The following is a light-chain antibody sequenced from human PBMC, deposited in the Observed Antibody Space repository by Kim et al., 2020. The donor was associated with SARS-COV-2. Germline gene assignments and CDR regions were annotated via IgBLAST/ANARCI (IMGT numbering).Light chain of an antibody. V-gene: IGLV3-1*01. J-gene: IGLJ1*01. Sequence: SYELTQPPSVSVSPGQTANITCSGAKLGDKYACWYQQKQGQSPVLVIYQDSKRPSGLPERFSGSNSGNTATLTISGTQAMDEADYYCKAWDSRTAYVF. CDR3: KAWDSRTAYV. CDR2: QDS. CDR1: KLGDKY.